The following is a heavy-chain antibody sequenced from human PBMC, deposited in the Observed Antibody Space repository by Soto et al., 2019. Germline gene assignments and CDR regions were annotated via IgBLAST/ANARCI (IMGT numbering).Heavy chain of an antibody. V-gene: IGHV3-72*01. Sequence: GGSLRLSCAASGFTFSSYAMSWVRQAPGKGLEWVGRSRYKGNSYTTEYAASVKGRFTISRDDSKNSLYLQMHSLKTEDTAVYYCARSGSSTTCYDLWGQGTLVTVSS. J-gene: IGHJ5*02. CDR1: GFTFSSYA. CDR3: ARSGSSTTCYDL. CDR2: SRYKGNSYTT. D-gene: IGHD2-2*01.